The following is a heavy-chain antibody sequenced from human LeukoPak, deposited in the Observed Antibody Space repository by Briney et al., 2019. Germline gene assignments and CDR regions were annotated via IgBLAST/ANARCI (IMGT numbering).Heavy chain of an antibody. CDR2: INHSGST. D-gene: IGHD6-6*01. Sequence: SETLSLTCAVYGGSFSGYYWSWIRQPPGKGLEWIGEINHSGSTNYNPSLKSRVSISVDTSKNQFSLKLSSVTAADTAVYYCARHEYSSSSVSDYWGQGTLVTVSS. J-gene: IGHJ4*02. CDR1: GGSFSGYY. CDR3: ARHEYSSSSVSDY. V-gene: IGHV4-34*01.